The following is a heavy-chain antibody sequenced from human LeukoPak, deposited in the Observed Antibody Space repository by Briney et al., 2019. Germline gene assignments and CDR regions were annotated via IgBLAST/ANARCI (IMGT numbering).Heavy chain of an antibody. J-gene: IGHJ4*02. CDR2: ISGSGGST. CDR3: ARVTSCSGGSCYLGFDY. V-gene: IGHV3-23*01. D-gene: IGHD2-15*01. CDR1: GFTFSSYG. Sequence: GGTLRLSCAASGFTFSSYGMSWVRQAPGKGLEWVSAISGSGGSTYYADSVKGRFTISRDNSKNTLYLQMNSLRAEGTAVYYCARVTSCSGGSCYLGFDYWGQGTLVTVSS.